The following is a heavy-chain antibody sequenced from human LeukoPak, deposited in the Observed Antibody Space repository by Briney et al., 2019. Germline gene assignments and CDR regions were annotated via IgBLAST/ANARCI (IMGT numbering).Heavy chain of an antibody. CDR3: ARDSSYYYDSSGYHPAWYCEL. V-gene: IGHV3-23*01. D-gene: IGHD3-22*01. Sequence: GGSLRLSYAASGFTLRSYFMTWVRQAPGKGLEWVSVISGSGGSPYLADWVKVRLPISRDNSKNTVFLHMDSVRAEATVVYHCARDSSYYYDSSGYHPAWYCELWARGTLVSVSS. CDR1: GFTLRSYF. J-gene: IGHJ2*01. CDR2: ISGSGGSP.